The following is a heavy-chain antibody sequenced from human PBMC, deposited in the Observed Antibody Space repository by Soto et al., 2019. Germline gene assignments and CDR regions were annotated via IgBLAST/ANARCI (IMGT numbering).Heavy chain of an antibody. D-gene: IGHD6-6*01. Sequence: VKVSCKASGFSFTGYYIHWLRQAPGQGLEWMGWINAHSGGTEYAQKFQGRVTLTRDTSIATAYLTLTSLTSDDTALYYCAKDLTRQLAYWLDPWGQGTQVTVS. J-gene: IGHJ5*02. V-gene: IGHV1-2*02. CDR2: INAHSGGT. CDR1: GFSFTGYY. CDR3: AKDLTRQLAYWLDP.